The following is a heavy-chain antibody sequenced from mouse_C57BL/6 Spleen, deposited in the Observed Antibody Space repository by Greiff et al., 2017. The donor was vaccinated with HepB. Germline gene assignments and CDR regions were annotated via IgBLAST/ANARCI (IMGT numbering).Heavy chain of an antibody. V-gene: IGHV1-50*01. CDR3: ARGYGSSYRAMDY. CDR2: IDPSDSYT. D-gene: IGHD1-1*01. CDR1: GYTFTSYW. J-gene: IGHJ4*01. Sequence: QVQLQQPGAELVKPGASVKLSFKASGYTFTSYWMQWVKQRPGQGLEWIGEIDPSDSYTNYNQKFKGKATLTVDTSSSTAYMQLSSLTSEDSAVYYCARGYGSSYRAMDYWGQGTSVTVSS.